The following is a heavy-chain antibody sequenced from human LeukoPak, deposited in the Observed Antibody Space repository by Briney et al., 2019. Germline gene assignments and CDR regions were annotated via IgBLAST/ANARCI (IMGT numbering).Heavy chain of an antibody. CDR1: GYTFTNFE. CDR3: ARGYCSGGGCYTAEYLPY. D-gene: IGHD2-15*01. Sequence: ASVKVSCKASGYTFTNFEINWVRQVAGQGLEWMGWMRPNSGETVNVQKFQGRVTMTRDISTSTAYMELTGLRSDDTAVYFCARGYCSGGGCYTAEYLPYWGQGTLVTVSS. CDR2: MRPNSGET. J-gene: IGHJ1*01. V-gene: IGHV1-8*02.